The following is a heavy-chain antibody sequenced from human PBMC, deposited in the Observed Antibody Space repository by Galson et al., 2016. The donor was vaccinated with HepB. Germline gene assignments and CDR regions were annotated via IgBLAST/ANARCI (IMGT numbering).Heavy chain of an antibody. D-gene: IGHD3-10*01. CDR3: ARVGYYYGSGSYYILGAFDY. J-gene: IGHJ4*02. V-gene: IGHV4-4*01. Sequence: LSLTCAVSGGSFSRSNWWSWVRQPPGKGLEWIGEIYHSGSTNYNPSLKSRVTISVDKSKNQFSLKLSSVTAADTAVYFCARVGYYYGSGSYYILGAFDYWGQGTLVTVSS. CDR2: IYHSGST. CDR1: GGSFSRSNW.